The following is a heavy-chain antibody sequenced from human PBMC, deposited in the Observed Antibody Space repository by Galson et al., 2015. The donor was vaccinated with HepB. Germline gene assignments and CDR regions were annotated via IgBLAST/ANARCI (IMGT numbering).Heavy chain of an antibody. CDR2: INPHNGGT. J-gene: IGHJ4*02. CDR1: GYKFTGYF. V-gene: IGHV1-2*06. D-gene: IGHD6-19*01. CDR3: AKEQWLVDFDY. Sequence: SVKVSCKASGYKFTGYFMHWVRQAPGQGLEWMGRINPHNGGTNYAQKFQGRVTMTRDTSITTAYMELSRLRSDDTAVYYCAKEQWLVDFDYWGQGTVVIVSS.